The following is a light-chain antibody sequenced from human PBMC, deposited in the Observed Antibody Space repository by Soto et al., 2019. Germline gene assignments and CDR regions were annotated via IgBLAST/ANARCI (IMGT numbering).Light chain of an antibody. CDR3: AAWDDIVNGWV. J-gene: IGLJ3*02. CDR1: TSSIGTSS. Sequence: QSVLIQPPSASGTPGQRVTISCSGSTSSIGTSSANWYQQLPGTAPRLLIYSDNQRPSRVPDRFSGSKSGTSASLAISGLQSEDEAVYYCAAWDDIVNGWVFGGGTKVTVL. V-gene: IGLV1-44*01. CDR2: SDN.